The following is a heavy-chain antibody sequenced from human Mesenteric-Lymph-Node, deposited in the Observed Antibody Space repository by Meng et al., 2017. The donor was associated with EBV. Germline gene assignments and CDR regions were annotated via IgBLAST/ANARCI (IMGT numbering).Heavy chain of an antibody. Sequence: VQLVRSGAEGTKPWASVKVSCKASAYSYGGYYLHWVRPAPGQGLEWMGRINPRSGATSYAEKFQGRLAMTGDTSVSTAYMELASLRSDDTAVYFCSHTDYFDNTGHHWGQGTLVTVSS. V-gene: IGHV1-2*06. J-gene: IGHJ4*02. CDR3: SHTDYFDNTGHH. CDR2: INPRSGAT. D-gene: IGHD3-22*01. CDR1: AYSYGGYY.